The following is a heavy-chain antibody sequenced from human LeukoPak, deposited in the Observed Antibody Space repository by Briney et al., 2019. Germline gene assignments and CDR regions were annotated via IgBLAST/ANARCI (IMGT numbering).Heavy chain of an antibody. CDR3: ASGYQRDY. V-gene: IGHV1-18*01. CDR2: ISAYNGNT. J-gene: IGHJ4*02. Sequence: ASVKVSCKASGYTFTSYGISWVRQAPGQGLEWMGWISAYNGNTNYAQKLQGRVTITRNTSISTAYMELSSLRSEDTAVYYCASGYQRDYWGQGTLVTVSS. D-gene: IGHD5-12*01. CDR1: GYTFTSYG.